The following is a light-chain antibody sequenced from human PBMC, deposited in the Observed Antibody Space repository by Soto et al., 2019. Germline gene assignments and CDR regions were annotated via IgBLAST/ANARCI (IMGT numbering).Light chain of an antibody. J-gene: IGKJ2*01. CDR3: QQSYRTPPT. Sequence: DIQMTQSPSSLSASVGDRVTITCRASQSISTYLNWYQQKPGTAPKLLIYAAFNLQSGVPSRFSGSGSGTDFTLTISSLQPEDFATYFCQQSYRTPPTFGQGTMLEIK. V-gene: IGKV1-39*01. CDR1: QSISTY. CDR2: AAF.